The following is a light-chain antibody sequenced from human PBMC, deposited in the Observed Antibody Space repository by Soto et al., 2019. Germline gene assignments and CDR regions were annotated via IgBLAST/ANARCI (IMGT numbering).Light chain of an antibody. CDR2: GAS. CDR3: QQYNKWPLT. CDR1: QSVSID. J-gene: IGKJ1*01. Sequence: EIVMTQSPATLSVSPGERARLSCRASQSVSIDLAWYRQTPGQAPRLLIYGASTRATGIPVRFSGSASGTEFTLTISSLQSEDFTVYYCQQYNKWPLTFGQGTKVDI. V-gene: IGKV3-15*01.